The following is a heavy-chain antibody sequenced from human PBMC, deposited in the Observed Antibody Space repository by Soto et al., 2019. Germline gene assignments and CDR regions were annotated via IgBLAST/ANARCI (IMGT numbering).Heavy chain of an antibody. V-gene: IGHV1-24*01. CDR2: FDPEDGET. Sequence: ASVKGSCKVSGYTLTELSVRWVRQAPGKGLEWMGGFDPEDGETIYAQKFQGRVTMTEDTSTDTAYMELSSLRSEDTAVYYCATVRGYSYGYYYYYGMDVWGQGTTVTVS. CDR3: ATVRGYSYGYYYYYGMDV. D-gene: IGHD5-18*01. J-gene: IGHJ6*02. CDR1: GYTLTELS.